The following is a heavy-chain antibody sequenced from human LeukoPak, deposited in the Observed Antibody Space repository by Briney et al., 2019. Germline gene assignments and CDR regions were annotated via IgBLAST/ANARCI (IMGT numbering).Heavy chain of an antibody. CDR2: IKQDGSEK. D-gene: IGHD2-15*01. V-gene: IGHV3-7*01. CDR1: GGTFSSYA. CDR3: PREVVVVAAIIPPYFDY. Sequence: SCKASGGTFSSYAISWVRQAPGKGLEWVANIKQDGSEKYYVDSVKGRFTISRDNAKNSLYLQMNSLRAEDTAVYYCPREVVVVAAIIPPYFDYWGQGTLVTVSS. J-gene: IGHJ4*02.